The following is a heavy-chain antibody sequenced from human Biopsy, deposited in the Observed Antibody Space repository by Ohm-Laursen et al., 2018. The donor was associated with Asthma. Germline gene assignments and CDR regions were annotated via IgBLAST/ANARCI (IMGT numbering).Heavy chain of an antibody. J-gene: IGHJ4*02. CDR2: IYYSGET. CDR3: ARNLPGYTYGPFED. D-gene: IGHD5-18*01. V-gene: IGHV4-31*02. Sequence: PSLTCTVSGASITTSPSYWSWLRLLPGKGLEWIGCIYYSGETFFNPSLKNPLFMSLDSSKNQFSLKMTSVTVADTAVYFCARNLPGYTYGPFEDWGQGTLVTVSS. CDR1: GASITTSPSY.